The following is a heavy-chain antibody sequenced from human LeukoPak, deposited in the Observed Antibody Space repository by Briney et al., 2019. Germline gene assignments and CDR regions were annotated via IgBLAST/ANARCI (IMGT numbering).Heavy chain of an antibody. J-gene: IGHJ4*02. CDR3: ASNLDY. CDR2: INPFLCKA. V-gene: IGHV1-69*13. Sequence: SVKVSCKASGCTFSSYAISWVRQAPGQELDGMGGINPFLCKANYPHNLQGRVTINADESKKTAYMELNSQRSGDTAVYYCASNLDYWGGGALVAVCS. CDR1: GCTFSSYA.